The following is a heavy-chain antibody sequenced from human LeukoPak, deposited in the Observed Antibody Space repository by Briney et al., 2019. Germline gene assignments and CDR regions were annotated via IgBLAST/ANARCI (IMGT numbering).Heavy chain of an antibody. CDR3: AKVEGATWYGESEYYFDY. Sequence: GGSLRLSCAASGFMFSSYAMSWVRQAPGKGLEWVSAISGSGDSTYYADSVKGRFTISRDNSENTLYLQMNSLRVEDTAIYYCAKVEGATWYGESEYYFDYWGKGTLVTASS. D-gene: IGHD3-10*01. V-gene: IGHV3-23*01. J-gene: IGHJ4*02. CDR2: ISGSGDST. CDR1: GFMFSSYA.